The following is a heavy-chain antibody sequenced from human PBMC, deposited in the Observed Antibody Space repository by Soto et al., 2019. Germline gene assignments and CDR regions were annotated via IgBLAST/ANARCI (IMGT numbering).Heavy chain of an antibody. Sequence: SETLSLTCTVSGGSISSYYWSWIRQPPGKGLEWIGYIYYSGSTNYNPSLKSRVTISVDTSKNQFSLKLSSVTAADTAVYYCARHYGDYYYYYMDVWGKGTPVTNSS. D-gene: IGHD4-17*01. V-gene: IGHV4-59*08. J-gene: IGHJ6*03. CDR2: IYYSGST. CDR3: ARHYGDYYYYYMDV. CDR1: GGSISSYY.